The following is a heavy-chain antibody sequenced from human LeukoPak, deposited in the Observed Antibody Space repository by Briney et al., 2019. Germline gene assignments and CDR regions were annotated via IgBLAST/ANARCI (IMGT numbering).Heavy chain of an antibody. Sequence: GGSLRLSCAASRFTFSTYALSWVRQAPGKGLEWVSSISGSGSNTHYADSVKGRFTISRDNFKNTLFLQMNSLRAEDTALYYCAKLGYSSTNDVFDIWGQGTMVTVSS. CDR2: ISGSGSNT. V-gene: IGHV3-23*01. D-gene: IGHD6-13*01. CDR1: RFTFSTYA. J-gene: IGHJ3*02. CDR3: AKLGYSSTNDVFDI.